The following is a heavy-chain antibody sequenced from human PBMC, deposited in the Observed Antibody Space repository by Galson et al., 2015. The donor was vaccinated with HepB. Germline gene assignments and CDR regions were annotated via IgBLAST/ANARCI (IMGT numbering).Heavy chain of an antibody. Sequence: SVKVSCKASGYTFTSYYMHWVRQAPGQGLEWMGIINPSGGSTSYAQKFQGRVTMTRDTSTSTVYMELSSLRSEDTAVYYCAREPYSGYDSGGWFDPWGQGTLVTVSS. D-gene: IGHD5-12*01. V-gene: IGHV1-46*03. CDR2: INPSGGST. J-gene: IGHJ5*02. CDR3: AREPYSGYDSGGWFDP. CDR1: GYTFTSYY.